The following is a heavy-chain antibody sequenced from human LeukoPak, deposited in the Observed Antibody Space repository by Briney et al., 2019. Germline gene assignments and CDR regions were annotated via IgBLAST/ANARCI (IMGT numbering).Heavy chain of an antibody. CDR3: ARSTFLRSGEVFLDY. V-gene: IGHV4-59*11. Sequence: SETLSLTCTVSGGSISSHYWSWIRQPPGKGLEWIGYIYYSGSTNYNPSLKSRVTISVDTSKNQFSLKLSSVTAADTAVYYCARSTFLRSGEVFLDYWGQGTLVTVSS. J-gene: IGHJ4*02. CDR1: GGSISSHY. CDR2: IYYSGST. D-gene: IGHD3-10*01.